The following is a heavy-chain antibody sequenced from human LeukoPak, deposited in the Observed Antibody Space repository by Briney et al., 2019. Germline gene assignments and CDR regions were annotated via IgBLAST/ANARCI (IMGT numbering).Heavy chain of an antibody. D-gene: IGHD3-10*01. CDR3: ARGVSGSGKSIYYYGMDV. CDR2: ISYDGSNK. CDR1: GFTFSSYA. V-gene: IGHV3-30*04. J-gene: IGHJ6*02. Sequence: GGSLRLSCAASGFTFSSYAMHWVRQAPGKGLEWVAVISYDGSNKYYADSVKGRFTISRDNAKNSLYLQMNSLRAEDTAVYYCARGVSGSGKSIYYYGMDVWGQGTTVTVSS.